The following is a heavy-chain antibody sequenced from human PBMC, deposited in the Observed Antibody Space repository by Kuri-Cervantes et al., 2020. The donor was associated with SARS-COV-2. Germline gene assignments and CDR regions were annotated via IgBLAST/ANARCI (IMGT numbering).Heavy chain of an antibody. Sequence: ASVKVSCKTSGYTFTSYDITWVRQATGQGLEWMGWMNPNSGYTGYAQKFQGRVTLTRNTSISTAYMELSSLRSEDTAVYYCARGSSGWFPYYYFDYWGQGTLVTVSS. CDR1: GYTFTSYD. D-gene: IGHD6-19*01. CDR2: MNPNSGYT. V-gene: IGHV1-8*03. J-gene: IGHJ4*02. CDR3: ARGSSGWFPYYYFDY.